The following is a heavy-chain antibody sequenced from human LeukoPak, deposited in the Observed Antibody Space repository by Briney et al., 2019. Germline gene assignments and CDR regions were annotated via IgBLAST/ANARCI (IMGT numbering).Heavy chain of an antibody. V-gene: IGHV4-39*01. Sequence: SETLSLTCTVSGGSISSSSYYWGWIRQPPGKGLEWIGSIYYSGSTYYNPSLKSRVTISVDTSKNQFSLKLSSVTAADTAVYYCARRKDWLEFDWFDPWGQGTLVTVPS. CDR3: ARRKDWLEFDWFDP. CDR1: GGSISSSSYY. D-gene: IGHD3-9*01. J-gene: IGHJ5*02. CDR2: IYYSGST.